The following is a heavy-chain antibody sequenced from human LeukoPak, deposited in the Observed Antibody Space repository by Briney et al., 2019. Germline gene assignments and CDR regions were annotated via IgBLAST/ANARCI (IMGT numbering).Heavy chain of an antibody. J-gene: IGHJ2*01. CDR2: IWDDGGNK. D-gene: IGHD6-19*01. Sequence: GGSLRLSCAASGYTFSSYGMHWVRQAPGQGLEWVAGIWDDGGNKYYADSVKGRFTITRDNSKNTLYLQMNSLRADDTAVYYCAREGIAVAGTTLFFDLWGRGTLVTVSS. CDR1: GYTFSSYG. V-gene: IGHV3-33*01. CDR3: AREGIAVAGTTLFFDL.